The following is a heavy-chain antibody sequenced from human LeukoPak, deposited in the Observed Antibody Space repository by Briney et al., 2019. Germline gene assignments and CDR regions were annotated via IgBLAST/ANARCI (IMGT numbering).Heavy chain of an antibody. CDR3: AREGSSWFNFDY. D-gene: IGHD6-13*01. CDR2: IKQDGSEI. CDR1: GFTFSSYW. Sequence: PGGSLRLSCAASGFTFSSYWMTWVRQAPGKRLEWVANIKQDGSEINYVDSVKGRFTISRDNAKNSLYLQMNSLRAEDTAVYYCAREGSSWFNFDYWGQGTLVTVSS. J-gene: IGHJ4*02. V-gene: IGHV3-7*01.